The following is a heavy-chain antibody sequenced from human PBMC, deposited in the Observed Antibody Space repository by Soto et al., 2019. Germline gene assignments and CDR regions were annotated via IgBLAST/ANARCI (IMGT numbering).Heavy chain of an antibody. D-gene: IGHD2-8*01. Sequence: QVQLVESGGGVVQPERSLRLSCAASGFTFTTYGMHWVRQAPGKGLEWVALIWYDGGNKYYADSVEGRFTISRDNSKNTLYLQMNSLRAEDTAVYYCVRGSSGGSQGVFDYWGQGTLVTVSS. CDR2: IWYDGGNK. V-gene: IGHV3-33*01. J-gene: IGHJ4*02. CDR3: VRGSSGGSQGVFDY. CDR1: GFTFTTYG.